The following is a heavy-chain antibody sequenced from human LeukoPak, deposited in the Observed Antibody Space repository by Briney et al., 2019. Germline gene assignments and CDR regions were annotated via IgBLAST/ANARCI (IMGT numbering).Heavy chain of an antibody. Sequence: SVKVSFKASGGTFSSYAISWVRQAPGQGLEWIGRIIPILGIANYAQKFQGRVTITADKSTSTAYMELSSLRSEDTAVYYCARIITMVRGVTGDCWGQGTLVTVSS. V-gene: IGHV1-69*04. CDR3: ARIITMVRGVTGDC. D-gene: IGHD3-10*01. CDR1: GGTFSSYA. J-gene: IGHJ4*02. CDR2: IIPILGIA.